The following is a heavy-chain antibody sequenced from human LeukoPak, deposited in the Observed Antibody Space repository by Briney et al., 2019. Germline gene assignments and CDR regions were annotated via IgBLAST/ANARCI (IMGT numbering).Heavy chain of an antibody. J-gene: IGHJ4*02. Sequence: PSGSLSLSCAASGFTFSTYSWNWVRQTQGKGLEGCSSITSSSTYVVYADSGKRRFTIATDNATNSLYLQMTSLKAKDTAVYYCARVCVSTSCPNLDYWGQGTLVTVSS. D-gene: IGHD2-2*01. CDR1: GFTFSTYS. V-gene: IGHV3-21*01. CDR3: ARVCVSTSCPNLDY. CDR2: ITSSSTYV.